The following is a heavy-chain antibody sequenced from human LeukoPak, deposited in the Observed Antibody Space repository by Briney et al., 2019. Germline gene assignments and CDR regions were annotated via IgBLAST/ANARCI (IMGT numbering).Heavy chain of an antibody. CDR1: GFTFSSYA. CDR2: ISGSGGST. D-gene: IGHD3-16*02. Sequence: GSLRLSCAASGFTFSSYAISWVRQAPGKGLEWVSAISGSGGSTYYADSVKGRFTISRDNSKNTLYLQMNSLRAEDTAVYYCARHRPMITFGGVIVLGNAFDIWGQGTMVTVSS. CDR3: ARHRPMITFGGVIVLGNAFDI. J-gene: IGHJ3*02. V-gene: IGHV3-23*01.